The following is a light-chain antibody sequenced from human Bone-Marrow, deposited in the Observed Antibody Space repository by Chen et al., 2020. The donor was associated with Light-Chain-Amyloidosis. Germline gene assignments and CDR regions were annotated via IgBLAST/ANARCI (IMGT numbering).Light chain of an antibody. CDR2: GSS. CDR3: QQYGTSPLT. J-gene: IGKJ4*01. V-gene: IGKV3-20*01. Sequence: DIVFTHSPPPLSFSPGEGANLSCMASQTISSNYLTWYHQKFGQAPRLLIYGSSSRATGIPDRFTGSGSGTDFTLTINRLEPEDFAMYYCQQYGTSPLTFGGGTKVEIK. CDR1: QTISSNY.